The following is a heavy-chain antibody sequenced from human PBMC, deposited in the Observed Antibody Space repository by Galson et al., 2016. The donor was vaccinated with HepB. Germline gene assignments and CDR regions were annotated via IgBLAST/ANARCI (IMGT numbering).Heavy chain of an antibody. CDR1: GFSLSTGGAG. D-gene: IGHD6-19*01. CDR2: IYWDDDK. V-gene: IGHV2-5*02. J-gene: IGHJ4*02. CDR3: AHRRCYSSGCHRFDY. Sequence: PALVKPTQTLTLTCTFSGFSLSTGGAGVGWIRQPPGKALEWLALIYWDDDKRYSPSLRSRLTITKGTSKNQVVLTMTNMDPVDTATYYCAHRRCYSSGCHRFDYWGQGTLVTVSS.